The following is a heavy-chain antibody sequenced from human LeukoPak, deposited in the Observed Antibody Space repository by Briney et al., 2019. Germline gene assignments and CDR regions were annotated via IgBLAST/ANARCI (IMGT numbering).Heavy chain of an antibody. Sequence: GGSLRLSCAASGFTFSSYEMNWVRQAPGKGLEWVSYISSSGSTIYYADSVKGRFTISRDNAKNSLYLQMNRLRAEDTAVYYCARVWWFGELSYGFDPWGQGTLVTVSS. CDR3: ARVWWFGELSYGFDP. CDR1: GFTFSSYE. V-gene: IGHV3-48*03. J-gene: IGHJ5*02. D-gene: IGHD3-10*01. CDR2: ISSSGSTI.